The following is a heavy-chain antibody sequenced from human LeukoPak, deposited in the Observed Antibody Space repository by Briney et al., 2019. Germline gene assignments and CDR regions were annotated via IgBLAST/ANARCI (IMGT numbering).Heavy chain of an antibody. V-gene: IGHV3-48*03. CDR1: GITFSSYE. J-gene: IGHJ4*02. D-gene: IGHD6-19*01. Sequence: PPGGSLRLSCVVSGITFSSYEMDWVRQAPGEGLEWVSYISTSGSTIYYADSVKGRFTISRDNAKNSLYLQMNGLRAEDTAIYYCASPQWLAFWGQGTLVTVSS. CDR2: ISTSGSTI. CDR3: ASPQWLAF.